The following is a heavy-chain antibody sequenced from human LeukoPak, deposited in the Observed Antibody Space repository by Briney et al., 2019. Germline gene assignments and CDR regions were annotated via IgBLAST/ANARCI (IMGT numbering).Heavy chain of an antibody. CDR2: MFTSGSS. Sequence: WETLSPTCTVSGVSISSYYWDWIRQPAGKGLEWIELMFTSGSSNYNPSLKSRVTVSVDTSTNQYSLNLTSVTTADAAVYYCAKSGPQWRGNLYFDYWGQGTLVTVSS. D-gene: IGHD4-23*01. CDR3: AKSGPQWRGNLYFDY. V-gene: IGHV4-4*07. J-gene: IGHJ4*02. CDR1: GVSISSYY.